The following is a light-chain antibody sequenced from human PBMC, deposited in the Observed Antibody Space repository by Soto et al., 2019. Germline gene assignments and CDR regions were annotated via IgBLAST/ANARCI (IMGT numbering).Light chain of an antibody. CDR2: DVS. CDR1: QSLGTW. V-gene: IGKV1-5*01. Sequence: DIQMTQSPSTLSASVGDRVIITCRASQSLGTWLAWYQQKPGTAPVLLIYDVSRLESGVPSRFSGRGSDTEFTLTISSLQPDDFATYYCQQYFSYPLTFGGGTKVEIK. J-gene: IGKJ4*01. CDR3: QQYFSYPLT.